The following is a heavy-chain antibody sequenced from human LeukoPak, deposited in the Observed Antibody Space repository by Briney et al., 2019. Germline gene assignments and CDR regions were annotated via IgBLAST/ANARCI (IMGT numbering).Heavy chain of an antibody. CDR2: IYHSGST. CDR1: GYSISSGYY. J-gene: IGHJ4*02. D-gene: IGHD6-13*01. CDR3: ARQVDSSSRLDY. Sequence: SETLSLTCAVSGYSISSGYYWGWIRQPPGKGLEWIGSIYHSGSTYYNPSLKSRVTISVDTSKNQFSLKLSSVTAADTAVYYCARQVDSSSRLDYWGQGTLVTVSS. V-gene: IGHV4-38-2*01.